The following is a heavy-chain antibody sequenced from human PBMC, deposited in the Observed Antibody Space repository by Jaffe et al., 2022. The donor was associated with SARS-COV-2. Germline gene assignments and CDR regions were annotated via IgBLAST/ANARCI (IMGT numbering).Heavy chain of an antibody. Sequence: QVQLQESGPGLVKPSQTLSLTCTVSGGSISSGSYYWSWIRQPAGKGLEWIGRIYTSGSTNYNPSLKSRVTISVDTSKNQFSLKLSSVTAADTAVYYCARASVTAYSSGWYQFDYWGQGTLVTVSS. J-gene: IGHJ4*02. V-gene: IGHV4-61*02. CDR2: IYTSGST. CDR1: GGSISSGSYY. CDR3: ARASVTAYSSGWYQFDY. D-gene: IGHD6-19*01.